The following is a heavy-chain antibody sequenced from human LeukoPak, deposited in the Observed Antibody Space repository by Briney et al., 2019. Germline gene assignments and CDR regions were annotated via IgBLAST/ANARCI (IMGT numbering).Heavy chain of an antibody. D-gene: IGHD4-11*01. J-gene: IGHJ5*02. V-gene: IGHV4-59*08. CDR1: SGSLSGYF. CDR3: ARHPPNSWFDP. Sequence: SETLSLTRTVSSGSLSGYFWSWIRQPPGKGREWVGYIHYIGWTSYNPTLRSPLTMSVDTSKNQFCLKLICVTAADTAVYYCARHPPNSWFDPWGQGALVTVSS. CDR2: IHYIGWT.